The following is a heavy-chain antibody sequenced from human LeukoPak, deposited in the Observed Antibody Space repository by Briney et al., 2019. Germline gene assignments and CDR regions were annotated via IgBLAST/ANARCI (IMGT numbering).Heavy chain of an antibody. Sequence: GESLQISCKGSGYSFTSYWIGWVRQMPGKGLEWMGIIYPGDSDTGYSPSFQGQVTISADKSISTAYLQWSSLRASDTAMYYCARRTDTSNWKMFDYWGQGTLVTVSS. CDR1: GYSFTSYW. CDR2: IYPGDSDT. D-gene: IGHD1-1*01. CDR3: ARRTDTSNWKMFDY. V-gene: IGHV5-51*01. J-gene: IGHJ4*02.